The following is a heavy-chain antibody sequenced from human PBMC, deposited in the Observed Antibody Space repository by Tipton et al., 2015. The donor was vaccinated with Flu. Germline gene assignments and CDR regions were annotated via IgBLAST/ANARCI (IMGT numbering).Heavy chain of an antibody. Sequence: SLRLSCTASGFNFDEYAMHWVRQAPGKGLEWVSSISWNSGFIGYADSVKGRFTISRDNAKKSLYLQMNSLRAEDTALYYCVKDIKRTGWFDDAFDFWGQGTMVTVS. V-gene: IGHV3-9*01. CDR2: ISWNSGFI. D-gene: IGHD6-19*01. J-gene: IGHJ3*01. CDR1: GFNFDEYA. CDR3: VKDIKRTGWFDDAFDF.